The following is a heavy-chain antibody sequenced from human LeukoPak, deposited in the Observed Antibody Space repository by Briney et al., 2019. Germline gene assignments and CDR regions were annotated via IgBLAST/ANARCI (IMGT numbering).Heavy chain of an antibody. V-gene: IGHV1-18*01. CDR2: ISAYNGNT. J-gene: IGHJ6*03. CDR1: GYSFTSYG. D-gene: IGHD6-13*01. CDR3: ARYAGIAAARGYYYYMDV. Sequence: GESLKISCKGSGYSFTSYGISWVRQAPGQGLEWMGWISAYNGNTNYAQKLQGRVTMTTDTSTSTAYMELRSLRSDDTAVYYCARYAGIAAARGYYYYMDVWGKGTAVTVSS.